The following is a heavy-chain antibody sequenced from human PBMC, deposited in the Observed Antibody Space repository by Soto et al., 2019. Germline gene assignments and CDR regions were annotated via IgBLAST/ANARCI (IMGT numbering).Heavy chain of an antibody. CDR2: IIPIFGTA. CDR1: VGTFSSYA. V-gene: IGHV1-69*01. Sequence: QVQLVQPGAEVKKPGSSVKVSCKASVGTFSSYAISWVRQAPGQGLEWMGGIIPIFGTANYAQKFQGRVTITADESTSTAYMELSSLRSEDTAVYYCASRRKYYDFWSGPTNGMDVWGQGTTVTVSS. CDR3: ASRRKYYDFWSGPTNGMDV. D-gene: IGHD3-3*01. J-gene: IGHJ6*02.